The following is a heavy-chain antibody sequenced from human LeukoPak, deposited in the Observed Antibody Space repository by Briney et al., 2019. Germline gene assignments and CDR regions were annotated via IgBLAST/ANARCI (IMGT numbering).Heavy chain of an antibody. CDR2: IYSGGST. J-gene: IGHJ4*02. CDR3: AGGSYYYDSSGYYPEINYDY. CDR1: GFTVSSNY. Sequence: GGSLRLSCAASGFTVSSNYMSWVRQAPGKGLEWVSVIYSGGSTYYADSVKGRFTISRDNSKNTLYLQMNSLRVEDTVVYYCAGGSYYYDSSGYYPEINYDYWGQGTLVTVSS. D-gene: IGHD3-22*01. V-gene: IGHV3-53*01.